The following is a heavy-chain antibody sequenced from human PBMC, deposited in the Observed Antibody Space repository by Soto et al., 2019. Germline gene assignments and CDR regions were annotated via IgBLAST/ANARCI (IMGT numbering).Heavy chain of an antibody. J-gene: IGHJ3*02. V-gene: IGHV3-21*01. D-gene: IGHD4-17*01. CDR3: ARGYDYGDYFSPALGGAFDI. Sequence: GGSLRLSCAASGFTFSSYSMNWVRQAPGKGLEWVSSISSSSSYIYYADSVKGRFTISRDNAKNSLYLQMNSLRAEDTAVYYCARGYDYGDYFSPALGGAFDIWGQGTMVTVSS. CDR2: ISSSSSYI. CDR1: GFTFSSYS.